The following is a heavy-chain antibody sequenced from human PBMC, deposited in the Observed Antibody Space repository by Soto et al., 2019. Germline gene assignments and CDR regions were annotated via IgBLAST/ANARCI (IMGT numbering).Heavy chain of an antibody. CDR3: AQDQGSSWYEIDY. J-gene: IGHJ4*02. Sequence: EVQLLESGGGLVQPGGSLRLSCAASGFTFSNYAVTWVRQAPGKGLEWVSTISGSGGSTYYADSVKGRFTISRDNSKNTLYLQMHCLRAEDTAVYYCAQDQGSSWYEIDYWGQGTLVTVSS. V-gene: IGHV3-23*01. CDR2: ISGSGGST. D-gene: IGHD6-13*01. CDR1: GFTFSNYA.